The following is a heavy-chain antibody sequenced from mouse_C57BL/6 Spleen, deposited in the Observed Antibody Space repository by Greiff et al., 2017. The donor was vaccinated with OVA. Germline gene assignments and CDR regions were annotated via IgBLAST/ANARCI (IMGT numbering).Heavy chain of an antibody. V-gene: IGHV1-22*01. Sequence: EVQLQQSGPELVKPGASVKMSCKASGYTFTDYNMHWVKQSHGKSLEWIGYINPNNGGTSYNQKFKGKATLTVNKSSSTAYMELRSLTSEDSAVYYCARGLVTTPFYAMDYWGQGTSVTVSS. CDR2: INPNNGGT. D-gene: IGHD2-3*01. J-gene: IGHJ4*01. CDR1: GYTFTDYN. CDR3: ARGLVTTPFYAMDY.